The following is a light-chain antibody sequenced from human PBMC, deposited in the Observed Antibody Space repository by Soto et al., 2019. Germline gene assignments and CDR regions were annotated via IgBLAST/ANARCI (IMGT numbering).Light chain of an antibody. CDR2: WAS. CDR1: QSVLYSSNNKSC. CDR3: QQYYSTPRT. V-gene: IGKV4-1*01. J-gene: IGKJ1*01. Sequence: DIVMTQSPDSLAVSLGERATINCKSSQSVLYSSNNKSCLAWYQQKPRQPPKLLIYWASTRESGVPDRFSGSGSGTDFTLTISSLQAEDVAVYYCQQYYSTPRTFGQGTKVEIK.